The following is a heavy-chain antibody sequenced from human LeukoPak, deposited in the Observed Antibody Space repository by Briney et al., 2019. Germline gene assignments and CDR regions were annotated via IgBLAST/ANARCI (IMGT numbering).Heavy chain of an antibody. CDR2: ISYDGIVK. D-gene: IGHD6-6*01. CDR3: AKDMATKYTLDH. V-gene: IGHV3-30*18. Sequence: GGSLRLSCAASGFTFSSNAMHWVRQAPGKGLEWVSFISYDGIVKYYVDSVKGRFTITRDNSKNALYLQMNGLRAEDSAVYYCAKDMATKYTLDHWGQGALVTVSS. CDR1: GFTFSSNA. J-gene: IGHJ4*02.